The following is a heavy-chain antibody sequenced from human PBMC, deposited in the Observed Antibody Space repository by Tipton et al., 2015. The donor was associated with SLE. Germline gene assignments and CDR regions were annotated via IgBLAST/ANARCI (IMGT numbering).Heavy chain of an antibody. CDR1: GGSISSGDYY. D-gene: IGHD5-18*01. Sequence: TLSLTCTVSGGSISSGDYYWSWIRQPPGKGLEWTGYIYYSGSTYYNPSLKSRVTISVDTSKNQFSLKLSSVTAADTAVYYCARDCEDTAMDDAFDIWGQGTMVTVSS. J-gene: IGHJ3*02. V-gene: IGHV4-30-4*08. CDR2: IYYSGST. CDR3: ARDCEDTAMDDAFDI.